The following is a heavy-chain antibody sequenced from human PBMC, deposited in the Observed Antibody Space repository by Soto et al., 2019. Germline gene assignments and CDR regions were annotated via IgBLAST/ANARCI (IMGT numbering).Heavy chain of an antibody. CDR1: GASISSYY. Sequence: QVQLQESGPRLVKSSETLSLTCNVSGASISSYYWSWIRQAPGKGLEWIGYIYYSGTTNYNPSLKSRVTISVDTSKTQFSLKLSSVTAADTAVYFCGRHDSSGWYGRYFDYWGQGILVTVSS. CDR2: IYYSGTT. J-gene: IGHJ4*02. V-gene: IGHV4-59*08. D-gene: IGHD6-19*01. CDR3: GRHDSSGWYGRYFDY.